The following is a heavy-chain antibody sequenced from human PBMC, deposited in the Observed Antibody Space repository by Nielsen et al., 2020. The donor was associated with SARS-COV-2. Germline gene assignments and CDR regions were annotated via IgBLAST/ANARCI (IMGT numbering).Heavy chain of an antibody. J-gene: IGHJ4*02. CDR2: IRSKAYGGTT. Sequence: GESLKISCTASGFTFGDYAMSWVRQAPGKGLEWVGFIRSKAYGGTTEYAASVKGRFTISRDDSKSIAYLQMNSLKTEDTAVYYCTRGRIFGVVIDYWGQGTLVTVSS. CDR3: TRGRIFGVVIDY. CDR1: GFTFGDYA. V-gene: IGHV3-49*04. D-gene: IGHD3-3*01.